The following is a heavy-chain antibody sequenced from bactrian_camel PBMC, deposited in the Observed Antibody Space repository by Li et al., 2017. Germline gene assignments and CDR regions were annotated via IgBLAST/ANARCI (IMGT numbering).Heavy chain of an antibody. D-gene: IGHD6*01. Sequence: VQLVESGGGSVQTGGSLRLSCKPSFFILDDFDMMWYRQAPGNECEGVATIHRDSGGTFYAGSVKGRFTISRDNAKTTVYLQMNSLKSEDTAVYYCVRVFMVAGSYWGQGTQVTVS. CDR2: IHRDSGGT. CDR3: VRVFMVAGSY. CDR1: FFILDDFD. J-gene: IGHJ4*01. V-gene: IGHV3S40*01.